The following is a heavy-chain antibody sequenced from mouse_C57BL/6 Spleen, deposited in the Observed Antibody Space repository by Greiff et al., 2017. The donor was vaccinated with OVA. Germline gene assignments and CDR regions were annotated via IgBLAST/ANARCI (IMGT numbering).Heavy chain of an antibody. CDR2: IDPETGGT. CDR3: TRRGYYGSTDFDY. V-gene: IGHV1-15*01. Sequence: VQLQQSGAELVRPGASVTLSCKASGYTFTDYEMHWVKQTPVHGLEWIGAIDPETGGTAYNQKFKGKAILTADKSSSTAYMELRSLTSEDSAVYYCTRRGYYGSTDFDYWGQVTTLTVSS. D-gene: IGHD1-1*01. CDR1: GYTFTDYE. J-gene: IGHJ2*01.